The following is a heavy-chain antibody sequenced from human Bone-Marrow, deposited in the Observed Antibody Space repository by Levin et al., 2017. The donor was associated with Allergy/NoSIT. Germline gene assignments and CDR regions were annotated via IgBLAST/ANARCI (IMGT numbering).Heavy chain of an antibody. CDR1: XXXXXGDD. Sequence: SETLSLTCTVXXXXXXGDDWEWSPQEHGKGLEWIGYIYYSGSTNYNPSLKSRVTISVDTSKNQFSLKLSSVTAADTAVYYCARARRIAVAGTPEYFQHWGQGTLVTVSS. D-gene: IGHD6-19*01. CDR2: IYYSGST. J-gene: IGHJ1*01. CDR3: ARARRIAVAGTPEYFQH. V-gene: IGHV4-59*01.